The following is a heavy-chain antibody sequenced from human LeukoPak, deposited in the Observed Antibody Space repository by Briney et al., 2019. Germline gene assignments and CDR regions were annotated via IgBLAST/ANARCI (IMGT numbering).Heavy chain of an antibody. Sequence: SETLSLTCIVSGGSISSYYWSWIRQPPGKGLEWIGYIYYSGSTNYNPSLKSRVTISVDTSKNQFSLKLSSVTAADTAVYYCARDNSPSDYYDSSGYYSDSWFDPWGQGTLVTVSS. V-gene: IGHV4-59*01. CDR3: ARDNSPSDYYDSSGYYSDSWFDP. CDR2: IYYSGST. CDR1: GGSISSYY. D-gene: IGHD3-22*01. J-gene: IGHJ5*02.